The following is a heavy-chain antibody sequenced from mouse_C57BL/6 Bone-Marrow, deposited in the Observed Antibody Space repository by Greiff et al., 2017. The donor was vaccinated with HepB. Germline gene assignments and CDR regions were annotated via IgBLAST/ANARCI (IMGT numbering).Heavy chain of an antibody. D-gene: IGHD1-1*01. CDR2: INPGSGGT. CDR1: GYAFTNYL. V-gene: IGHV1-54*01. J-gene: IGHJ4*01. CDR3: ARRVTTVPAMDY. Sequence: VQLQQSGAELVRPGTSVKVSCKASGYAFTNYLIEWVKQRPGQGLEWIGVINPGSGGTNYNEKFKGKATLTEDKSSSTAYMQLSSLTSEDSAVYFCARRVTTVPAMDYWGQGTSVTVSS.